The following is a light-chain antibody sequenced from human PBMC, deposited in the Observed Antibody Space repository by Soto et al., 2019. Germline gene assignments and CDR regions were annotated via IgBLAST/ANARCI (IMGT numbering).Light chain of an antibody. V-gene: IGKV1-5*01. CDR2: DAS. Sequence: DIQMTQSPSTLSASVGDRVTITCRASQSISNWLAWYQQKPGKVPKLLIYDASSLESGVPSRFSGRGSGTKFTLTISSLQPDDFATYYCQQYNNYRWMFGQGTKVDI. J-gene: IGKJ1*01. CDR1: QSISNW. CDR3: QQYNNYRWM.